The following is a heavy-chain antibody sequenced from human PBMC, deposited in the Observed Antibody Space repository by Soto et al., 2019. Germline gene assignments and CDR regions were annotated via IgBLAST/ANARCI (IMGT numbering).Heavy chain of an antibody. J-gene: IGHJ6*02. CDR3: ARGFFGEWLLSLPQNYYYYGMDV. V-gene: IGHV3-7*04. D-gene: IGHD3-3*01. Sequence: GGSLRLSCAASGFTFSSYWMSWVRQAPGKGLEWVANIKQDGSEKYYVDSVKGRFTISRDNAKNSLYLQMNSLRAEDTAVYYCARGFFGEWLLSLPQNYYYYGMDVWGQGTTVTVSS. CDR1: GFTFSSYW. CDR2: IKQDGSEK.